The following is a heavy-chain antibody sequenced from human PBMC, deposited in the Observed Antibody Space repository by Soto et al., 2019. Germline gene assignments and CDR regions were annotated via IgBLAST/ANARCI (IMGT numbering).Heavy chain of an antibody. Sequence: QVQLVESGGGVVQPGRSLRLSCAASGFTFSSYAMHWVRQAPGKGLAWVAVISYDGSNKYYADSVKGRFPISRDNSKNTLYLQMNSLRAEDTAVYYCASLPGPDSDYWGQGTLVTVSS. CDR3: ASLPGPDSDY. D-gene: IGHD2-15*01. CDR2: ISYDGSNK. V-gene: IGHV3-30-3*01. J-gene: IGHJ4*02. CDR1: GFTFSSYA.